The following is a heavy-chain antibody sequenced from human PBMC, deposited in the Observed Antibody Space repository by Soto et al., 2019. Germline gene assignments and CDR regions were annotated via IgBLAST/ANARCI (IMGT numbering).Heavy chain of an antibody. CDR2: ISSSSSYI. Sequence: EVQLVESGGGLVKPGGSLRLSCAASGFTFSSYSMNWVRQAPGKGLEWVSSISSSSSYIYYADSVKGRFTISRDNAKNSLYLQRNSLRAEDTAVYYCARDLLTSYYDILTGYPIYYYYGMDVWGQGTTVTVSS. D-gene: IGHD3-9*01. V-gene: IGHV3-21*01. CDR3: ARDLLTSYYDILTGYPIYYYYGMDV. CDR1: GFTFSSYS. J-gene: IGHJ6*02.